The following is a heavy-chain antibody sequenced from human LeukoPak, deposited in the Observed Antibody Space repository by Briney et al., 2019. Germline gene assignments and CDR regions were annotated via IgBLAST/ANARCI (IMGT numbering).Heavy chain of an antibody. CDR3: AAATDFLYYYFDY. Sequence: GASVKVSCKASGGTFSSYAISWVRQAPGQGLEWMGGIIPIFGKANYAQKFQGRVTSTTDESTRTAYMERSSLRSEDTAVYYCAAATDFLYYYFDYWGQGTLVTVSS. CDR2: IIPIFGKA. CDR1: GGTFSSYA. J-gene: IGHJ4*02. V-gene: IGHV1-69*05. D-gene: IGHD2-8*01.